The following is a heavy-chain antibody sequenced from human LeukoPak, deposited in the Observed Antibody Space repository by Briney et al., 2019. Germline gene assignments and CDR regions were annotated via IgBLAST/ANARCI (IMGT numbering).Heavy chain of an antibody. J-gene: IGHJ4*02. D-gene: IGHD3-22*01. CDR2: IDWEGDK. CDR1: GFSFSTSGMC. V-gene: IGHV2-70*11. CDR3: ARHRKTSYYDSIGYFDY. Sequence: SGPTLVKPTQTLTLTCTFSGFSFSTSGMCVSWIRQPPGKALEWLARIDWEGDKYYSTSLKTRLTISKDTSKNQVVLTVTNMDPVDTATYYCARHRKTSYYDSIGYFDYWGQGTLVTASS.